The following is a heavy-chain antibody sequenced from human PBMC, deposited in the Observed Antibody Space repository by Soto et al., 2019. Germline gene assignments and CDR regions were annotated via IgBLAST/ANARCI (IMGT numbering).Heavy chain of an antibody. J-gene: IGHJ3*02. V-gene: IGHV3-30-3*01. CDR2: ISYDGSNK. CDR3: ARDLYYYDSSGYYPGAFDI. Sequence: SGFTFRSYAMHWVRQAPGKGLEWVAVISYDGSNKYYADSVKGRFTISRDNSKNTLYLQMNSLRAEDTAVYYCARDLYYYDSSGYYPGAFDIWGQGTMVTVSS. D-gene: IGHD3-22*01. CDR1: GFTFRSYA.